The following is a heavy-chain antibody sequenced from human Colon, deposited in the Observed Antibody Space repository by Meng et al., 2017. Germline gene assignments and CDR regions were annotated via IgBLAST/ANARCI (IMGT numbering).Heavy chain of an antibody. CDR1: GGSFSGYY. Sequence: QVQLQQWGAGLLKPSATLSPACAVYGGSFSGYYWSWIRQPPGKGLEWIGEINHSGSTNYNPSLKSRVTISVDTSKNQFSLKLSSVTAADTAVYYCARGRYSGYLPWGQGTLVTVSS. V-gene: IGHV4-34*01. J-gene: IGHJ5*02. CDR2: INHSGST. D-gene: IGHD5-12*01. CDR3: ARGRYSGYLP.